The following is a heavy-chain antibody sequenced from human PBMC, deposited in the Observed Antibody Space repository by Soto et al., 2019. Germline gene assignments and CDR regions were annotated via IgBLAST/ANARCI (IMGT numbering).Heavy chain of an antibody. CDR2: ISGTGGST. V-gene: IGHV3-23*01. Sequence: GGSLRLSCEASGFPFSSHDMSWVRQAPGKGLEWVSAISGTGGSTYYADSVKGRFTISRDNSKNTLYLQMNSLRAEDTAVYYCARDRGSGWYVSWFDPWGQGTLVTVSS. CDR1: GFPFSSHD. D-gene: IGHD6-19*01. CDR3: ARDRGSGWYVSWFDP. J-gene: IGHJ5*02.